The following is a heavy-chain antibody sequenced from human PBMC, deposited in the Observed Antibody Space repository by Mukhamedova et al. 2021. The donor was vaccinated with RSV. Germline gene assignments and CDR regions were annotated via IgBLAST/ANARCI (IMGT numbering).Heavy chain of an antibody. Sequence: YMGNTNYAQKLQGRVTMTTDTSTSTAYMELRSLRSDDTAVYYCARAVYDSSGWQDQTERIDYWGQGTLVTVSS. D-gene: IGHD3-22*01. J-gene: IGHJ4*02. CDR3: ARAVYDSSGWQDQTERIDY. V-gene: IGHV1-18*01. CDR2: YMGNT.